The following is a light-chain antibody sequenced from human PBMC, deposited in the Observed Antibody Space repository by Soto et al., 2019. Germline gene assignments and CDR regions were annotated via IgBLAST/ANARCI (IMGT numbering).Light chain of an antibody. CDR2: GAS. CDR1: QSVSSYY. J-gene: IGKJ5*01. Sequence: EIVLTQSPGTLSLSPGERATLSCRASQSVSSYYLAWYQQKPGQAPRLLIYGASSRATGIPDRFSGSGSGTAFTLTISRLEPEDSAVYYCQQYGSSLSITFGQGTRLEIK. V-gene: IGKV3-20*01. CDR3: QQYGSSLSIT.